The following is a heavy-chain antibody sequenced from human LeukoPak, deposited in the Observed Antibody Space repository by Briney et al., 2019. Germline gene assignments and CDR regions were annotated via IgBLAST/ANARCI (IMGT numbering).Heavy chain of an antibody. CDR2: IYTSGST. D-gene: IGHD1-26*01. CDR3: ARGSDSGSYPYYYYMDV. CDR1: GGSISSYY. J-gene: IGHJ6*03. Sequence: SETLSLTCTVSGGSISSYYWSWIRQPAGKGLEWIGRIYTSGSTNYNPSLKSRVTISVDTSKNQFSLKLSSVTAADTAVYYCARGSDSGSYPYYYYMDVWGKGTTVTVSS. V-gene: IGHV4-4*07.